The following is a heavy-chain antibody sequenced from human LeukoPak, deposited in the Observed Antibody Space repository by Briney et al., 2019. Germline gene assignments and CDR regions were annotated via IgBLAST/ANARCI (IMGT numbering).Heavy chain of an antibody. CDR1: GGSISSYY. Sequence: SETLSLTCTVSGGSISSYYWSWIRQPAGKGLEWIGRIYTSGSTNYNPSLKSRVTMSVDTSKNQFSLKLSSVTAADTAVYYCAKNMASQAALYYYYMDVWGKGTTVTVSS. V-gene: IGHV4-4*07. CDR3: AKNMASQAALYYYYMDV. D-gene: IGHD5-24*01. J-gene: IGHJ6*03. CDR2: IYTSGST.